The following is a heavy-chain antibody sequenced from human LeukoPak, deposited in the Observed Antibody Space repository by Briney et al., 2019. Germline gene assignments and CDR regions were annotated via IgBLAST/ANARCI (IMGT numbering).Heavy chain of an antibody. CDR2: ISGSGGST. V-gene: IGHV3-23*01. D-gene: IGHD3-22*01. Sequence: PGGSLRLSCAASGFTFSSYAMSWVRQDPGKGLELVLAISGSGGSTYYADSVKVRFTISRDNSKNTLYLQMNSLRAEDTAVYYCAKDGGYYDSSGDYYYYYGMDVWGQGTTVTVSS. CDR3: AKDGGYYDSSGDYYYYYGMDV. CDR1: GFTFSSYA. J-gene: IGHJ6*02.